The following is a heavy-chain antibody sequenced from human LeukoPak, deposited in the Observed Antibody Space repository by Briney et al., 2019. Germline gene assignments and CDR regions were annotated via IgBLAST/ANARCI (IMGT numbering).Heavy chain of an antibody. D-gene: IGHD2-15*01. CDR2: IIPIFGTA. J-gene: IGHJ4*02. V-gene: IGHV1-69*01. CDR1: GGTFSSYA. CDR3: ARVSIGYCSGGSCYSFVY. Sequence: SVKVPCKASGGTFSSYAISWVRQAPGQGLEWMGGIIPIFGTANYAQKFQGRVTITADESTSTAYMELSSLRSEDTAVYYCARVSIGYCSGGSCYSFVYWGQGTLVTVSS.